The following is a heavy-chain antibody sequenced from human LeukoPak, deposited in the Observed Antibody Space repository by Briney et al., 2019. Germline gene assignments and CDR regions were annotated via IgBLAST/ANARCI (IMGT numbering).Heavy chain of an antibody. Sequence: ASVKVSCKSSGYTFTSYGISWVRQAPGQGLEWMGRIIPILGIANYAQKFQGRVTITADKSTSTAYMELSSLRSEDTAVYYCASPRDGYNSGYFDYWGQGTLVTVSS. CDR2: IIPILGIA. CDR3: ASPRDGYNSGYFDY. J-gene: IGHJ4*02. D-gene: IGHD5-24*01. V-gene: IGHV1-69*04. CDR1: GYTFTSYG.